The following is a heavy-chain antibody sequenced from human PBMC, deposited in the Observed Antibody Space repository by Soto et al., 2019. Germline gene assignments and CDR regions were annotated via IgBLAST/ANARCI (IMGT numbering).Heavy chain of an antibody. CDR1: GYSFTDYW. CDR2: IYPGDSDT. J-gene: IGHJ3*02. V-gene: IGHV5-51*01. D-gene: IGHD5-18*01. Sequence: GESLKISCKGSGYSFTDYWIGWVRQMPGKGLEWLGIIYPGDSDTRYSPSFQGQVTFSADKSISTAYLQWSSLKASDTAMYYCARLVPHSYAYKAGDAFDIWGQGTMVTVSS. CDR3: ARLVPHSYAYKAGDAFDI.